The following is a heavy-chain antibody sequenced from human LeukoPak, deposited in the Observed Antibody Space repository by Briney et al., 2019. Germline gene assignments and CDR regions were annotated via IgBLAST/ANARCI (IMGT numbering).Heavy chain of an antibody. D-gene: IGHD3-10*01. Sequence: SGTLSLTCTVSGGSISSYYWSWIRQPPGKGLEWIGYIYTSGSTNYNPSLKSRVTISVDTSKNQFSLKLSSVTAADTAVYYCAAIDFYGSGRDAGYWGQGTLVTVSS. J-gene: IGHJ4*02. CDR2: IYTSGST. CDR1: GGSISSYY. CDR3: AAIDFYGSGRDAGY. V-gene: IGHV4-4*09.